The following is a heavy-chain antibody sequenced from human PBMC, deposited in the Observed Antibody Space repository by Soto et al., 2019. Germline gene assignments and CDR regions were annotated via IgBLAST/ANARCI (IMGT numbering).Heavy chain of an antibody. CDR2: IIPIFGTA. CDR1: GGTFSSYA. J-gene: IGHJ4*02. Sequence: SVKVSCEATGGTFSSYAISWGRQAPGQGLEWMGGIIPIFGTANYAQKFQGRVTITADKSTSTAYMELSSLRSEDTAVYYCARVSSGGPTYYFDYWGQGTLVTVSS. CDR3: ARVSSGGPTYYFDY. V-gene: IGHV1-69*06. D-gene: IGHD1-1*01.